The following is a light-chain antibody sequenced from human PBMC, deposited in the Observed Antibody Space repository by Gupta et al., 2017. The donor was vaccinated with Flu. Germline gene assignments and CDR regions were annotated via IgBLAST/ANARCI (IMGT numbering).Light chain of an antibody. CDR1: KIGSKA. CDR2: DDS. J-gene: IGLJ3*02. Sequence: GQTARSTGGGDKIGSKAVHWYQQKPGQAPVLVVYDDSNRTSGIPERFSGANSGNTATLTISRVEAGDEADYYCQGWDSSSDHWVFGGGTKLTVL. V-gene: IGLV3-21*02. CDR3: QGWDSSSDHWV.